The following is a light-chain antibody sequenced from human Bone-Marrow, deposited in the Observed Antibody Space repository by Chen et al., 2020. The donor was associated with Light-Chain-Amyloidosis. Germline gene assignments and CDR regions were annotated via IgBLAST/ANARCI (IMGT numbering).Light chain of an antibody. CDR2: DAS. V-gene: IGKV3-11*01. Sequence: IVLTQSPATLSLSPGERATLSCRASQSVDSYLAWYHQKPGQAPRLLIFDASNRATGIPARFSGSGSGTDFTLTISSLEPEDFAVYYCQQRRNWHRTFGQGTKVDIK. J-gene: IGKJ1*01. CDR3: QQRRNWHRT. CDR1: QSVDSY.